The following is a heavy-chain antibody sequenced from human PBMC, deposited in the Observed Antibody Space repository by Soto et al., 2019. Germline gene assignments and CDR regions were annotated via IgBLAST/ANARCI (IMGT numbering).Heavy chain of an antibody. V-gene: IGHV1-2*04. CDR3: ARDRYSSSWYEYYYYGMDV. J-gene: IGHJ6*02. D-gene: IGHD6-13*01. CDR2: INPNSGGT. CDR1: GYTFTGYY. Sequence: ASVKVSCKASGYTFTGYYMHWVRQAPGQGLEWMGWINPNSGGTNYAQKFQGWVTMTRDMSISTAYMELSRLRSDDTAVYYCARDRYSSSWYEYYYYGMDVWGQGTTVTVSS.